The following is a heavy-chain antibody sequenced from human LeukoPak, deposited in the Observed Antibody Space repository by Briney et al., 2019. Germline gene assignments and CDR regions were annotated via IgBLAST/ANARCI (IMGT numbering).Heavy chain of an antibody. J-gene: IGHJ2*01. CDR2: IKQGGSEK. CDR1: GFTFSSYW. D-gene: IGHD1-26*01. V-gene: IGHV3-7*01. Sequence: GGTLRLSCAASGFTFSSYWMSWVRQAPGKGLEWVANIKQGGSEKYYVDSVKGRFTISRDNAKNSLYLQRNSLRAEDTAVYYCAREPWEDWYFDLWGRGTLVTVSS. CDR3: AREPWEDWYFDL.